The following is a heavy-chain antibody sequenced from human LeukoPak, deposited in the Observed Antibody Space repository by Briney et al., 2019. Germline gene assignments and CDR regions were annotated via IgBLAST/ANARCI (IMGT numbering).Heavy chain of an antibody. V-gene: IGHV4-39*01. CDR2: IYYSGST. J-gene: IGHJ6*03. CDR3: ARHPRTYYYDSSGYQKYYYYYYYMDV. CDR1: GGSISSSSYY. Sequence: SETLSLTCTVSGGSISSSSYYWGWIRQPPGKGLEWIGSIYYSGSTYYNPSLKSRVTISVDTSKNQFSLKLSSVTAADTAVYYCARHPRTYYYDSSGYQKYYYYYYYMDVWGKGTTVTVSS. D-gene: IGHD3-22*01.